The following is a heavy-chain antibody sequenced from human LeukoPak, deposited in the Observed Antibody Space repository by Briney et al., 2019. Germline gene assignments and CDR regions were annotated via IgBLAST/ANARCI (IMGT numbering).Heavy chain of an antibody. CDR1: GGSISSGGYS. J-gene: IGHJ4*02. CDR3: ASDYCGGDCYSLSY. V-gene: IGHV4-30-2*02. Sequence: SETLSLTCAVSGGSISSGGYSWSWIRQPPGKGLEWIGYIYHSGSTYYNPSLKSRVTISVDRSKNQFSLKLSSVTAADTAVYYCASDYCGGDCYSLSYWGQGTLVTVSS. CDR2: IYHSGST. D-gene: IGHD2-21*02.